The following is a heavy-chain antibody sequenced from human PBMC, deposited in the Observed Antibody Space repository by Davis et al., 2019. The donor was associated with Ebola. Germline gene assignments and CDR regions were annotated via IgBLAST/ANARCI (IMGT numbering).Heavy chain of an antibody. CDR1: GFTFSSYA. D-gene: IGHD2-15*01. J-gene: IGHJ5*02. CDR3: AKGRLVVVAANNWFDP. CDR2: ISGSGGST. Sequence: GGSLRLSCAASGFTFSSYAMSWVRQAPGKGLERVSAISGSGGSTYYADSVKGRFTISRDNSKNTLYLQMNSLRAEDTAVYYCAKGRLVVVAANNWFDPWGQGTLVTVSS. V-gene: IGHV3-23*01.